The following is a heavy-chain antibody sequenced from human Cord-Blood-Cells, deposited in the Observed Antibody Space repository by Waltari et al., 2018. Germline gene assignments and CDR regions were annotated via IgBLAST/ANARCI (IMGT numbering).Heavy chain of an antibody. J-gene: IGHJ3*02. Sequence: QVQLVQSGAEVKKPGASVKVSCKASGYTFTSYGISWVRQAPGQGLEWRGWISAYNVNTNYAQKLQGRVTMTTDTSTSTAYMELRSLRSDDTAVYYCARVAGRYYYDSSGYYAFDIWGQGTMVTVSS. D-gene: IGHD3-22*01. CDR3: ARVAGRYYYDSSGYYAFDI. V-gene: IGHV1-18*01. CDR2: ISAYNVNT. CDR1: GYTFTSYG.